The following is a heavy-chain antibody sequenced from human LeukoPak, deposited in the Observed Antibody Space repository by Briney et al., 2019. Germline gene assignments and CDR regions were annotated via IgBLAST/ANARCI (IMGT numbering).Heavy chain of an antibody. J-gene: IGHJ4*02. D-gene: IGHD6-6*01. CDR3: ASSLIAARPAGGFDY. CDR2: IYYSGST. CDR1: GGSISSSSYY. V-gene: IGHV4-39*01. Sequence: SETLSLTCTVSGGSISSSSYYWGWIRQPPGKGLEWIGSIYYSGSTYYNPSLKSRVTISVDTSKNQFSLKLSSVTAADTAVYYCASSLIAARPAGGFDYWGQGTLVTVSS.